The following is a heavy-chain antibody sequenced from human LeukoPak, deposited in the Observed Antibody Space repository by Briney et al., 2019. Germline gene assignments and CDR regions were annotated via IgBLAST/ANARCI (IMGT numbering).Heavy chain of an antibody. CDR1: GGSISSSSYY. Sequence: PSETLSLTCTVSGGSISSSSYYWGWIRQPPGKGLEWIGSIYYSGSTYYNPSLKSRVTISVDTSKNQFSLKLSSVTAADAAVYHCARDSPDYYGSGHDYWGQGTLVTVSS. CDR2: IYYSGST. J-gene: IGHJ4*02. CDR3: ARDSPDYYGSGHDY. D-gene: IGHD3-10*01. V-gene: IGHV4-39*07.